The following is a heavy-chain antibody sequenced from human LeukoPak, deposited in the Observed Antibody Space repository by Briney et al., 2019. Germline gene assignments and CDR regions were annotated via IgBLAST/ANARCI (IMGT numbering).Heavy chain of an antibody. Sequence: GGSRRLSCAASGFTVSSNYMSWVRQAPGKGLEWVSVIYSGGSTYYADSVKGRFTISRDNSKNTLYLQMNSLRAEDTAVYYCNYGRRKQLVDDLYYFDYWGQGNLGTASS. D-gene: IGHD6-13*01. CDR1: GFTVSSNY. CDR3: NYGRRKQLVDDLYYFDY. V-gene: IGHV3-66*01. CDR2: IYSGGST. J-gene: IGHJ4*02.